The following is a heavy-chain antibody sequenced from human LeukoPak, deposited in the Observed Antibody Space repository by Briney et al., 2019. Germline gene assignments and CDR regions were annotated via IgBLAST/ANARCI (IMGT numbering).Heavy chain of an antibody. CDR3: ARDRSYYGSGSPDY. J-gene: IGHJ4*02. V-gene: IGHV3-9*01. CDR1: GFTFDDYA. CDR2: ISWNSGSI. D-gene: IGHD3-10*01. Sequence: GGSLRLSCAASGFTFDDYAMHWVRQAPGKGLEWVSGISWNSGSIGYADSVKGRFTISRDNAKNSLYLQMNSLRAEDTALYYCARDRSYYGSGSPDYWGQGTLVTVSS.